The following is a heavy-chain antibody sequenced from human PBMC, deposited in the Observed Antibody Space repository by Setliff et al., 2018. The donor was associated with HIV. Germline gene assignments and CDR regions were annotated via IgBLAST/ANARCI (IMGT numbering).Heavy chain of an antibody. J-gene: IGHJ5*02. V-gene: IGHV1-2*02. CDR2: INPNSGDT. CDR1: GYTFIGHY. D-gene: IGHD3-10*02. CDR3: ARDMFEILERSLAKGDELDP. Sequence: GASVKVSCKASGYTFIGHYIHWVRQAPGQGLEWMGWINPNSGDTKYAQKFQDRVSLTRDTSLSTAYMELSSLTSEDTAIYYCARDMFEILERSLAKGDELDPWGQGSLVTVSS.